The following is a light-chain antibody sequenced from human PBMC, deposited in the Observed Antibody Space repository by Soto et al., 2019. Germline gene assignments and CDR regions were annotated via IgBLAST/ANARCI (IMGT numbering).Light chain of an antibody. CDR3: ETWDSNAIRV. Sequence: QSVLTQSSSASASLGSSVKFTCTLSSGHSNYIIVWHQQQPGKAPRYLMKLEGSGNYNKGSGVPDRFSGSSSGADRYLTISNLQFEDEADYYCETWDSNAIRVFGGGTKLTVL. J-gene: IGLJ3*02. CDR2: LEGSGNY. V-gene: IGLV4-60*02. CDR1: SGHSNYI.